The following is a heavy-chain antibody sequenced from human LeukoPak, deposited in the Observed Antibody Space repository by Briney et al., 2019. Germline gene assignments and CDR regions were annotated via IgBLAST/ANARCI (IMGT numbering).Heavy chain of an antibody. D-gene: IGHD6-13*01. CDR3: ARVRWYYLDY. CDR1: GGSISSSSYY. Sequence: SETLSLTCTVSGGSISSSSYYWGWIRQPPGKGLEWIGSIYYSGSTYYNPSLKSRVTISVDTSKNQFSLKLSSVTAADTAVYYCARVRWYYLDYWGQGTLVTVSS. V-gene: IGHV4-39*01. CDR2: IYYSGST. J-gene: IGHJ4*02.